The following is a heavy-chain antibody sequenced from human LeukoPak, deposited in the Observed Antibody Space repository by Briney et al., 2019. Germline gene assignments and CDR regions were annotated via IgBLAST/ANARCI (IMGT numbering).Heavy chain of an antibody. CDR2: INGDGRNI. J-gene: IGHJ4*02. CDR3: TRDRGYSGYAHGY. D-gene: IGHD5-12*01. CDR1: GFTFSSYW. V-gene: IGHV3-74*01. Sequence: GGSLRLSCVASGFTFSSYWMHWVRQDPRKGLVWVSRINGDGRNINYADSVRGRFTISRDNAKNTLYLQMNTLRAEDTAVYYCTRDRGYSGYAHGYWGQGSLVTVSS.